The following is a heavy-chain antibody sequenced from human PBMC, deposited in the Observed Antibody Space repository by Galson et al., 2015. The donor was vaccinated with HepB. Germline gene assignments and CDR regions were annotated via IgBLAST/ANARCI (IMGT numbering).Heavy chain of an antibody. CDR3: ARGSWLSLSNTLGFQH. D-gene: IGHD3-22*01. Sequence: SVTVSCKASGYTFTSYAMHWVRQAPGQRLEWMGWINAGNGNTKYSQKFQGRVTITRDTSASTAYMELSSLRSEDTAVYYCARGSWLSLSNTLGFQHCGPGTLVTVSS. CDR1: GYTFTSYA. CDR2: INAGNGNT. J-gene: IGHJ1*01. V-gene: IGHV1-3*01.